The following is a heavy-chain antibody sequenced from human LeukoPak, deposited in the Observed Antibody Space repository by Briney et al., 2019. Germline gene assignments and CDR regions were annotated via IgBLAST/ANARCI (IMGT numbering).Heavy chain of an antibody. CDR2: IYYSGST. J-gene: IGHJ4*02. Sequence: PSETLSLTCTVSGGSISSSSYYWGWIRQPPGKGLEWIGSIYYSGSTNYNPSLKSRVTISVDTSKNQFSLKLSSVTAADTAVYYCARGPTYQWLRDYWGQGTLVTVSS. D-gene: IGHD6-19*01. V-gene: IGHV4-39*07. CDR3: ARGPTYQWLRDY. CDR1: GGSISSSSYY.